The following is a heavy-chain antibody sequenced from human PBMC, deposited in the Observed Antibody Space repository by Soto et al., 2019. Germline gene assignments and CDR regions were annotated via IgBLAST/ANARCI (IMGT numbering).Heavy chain of an antibody. CDR1: GDTFSIYA. Sequence: SLKGSCKASGDTFSIYAVSWVRQAPVQGLEWMGGIIPIFGTANYAQKFQGRVTITADESTSTAYMELSSLRSEDTAVYYCARGGGYGGNSGWYFDLWGRGTLVTVPS. V-gene: IGHV1-69*13. CDR2: IIPIFGTA. D-gene: IGHD4-17*01. J-gene: IGHJ2*01. CDR3: ARGGGYGGNSGWYFDL.